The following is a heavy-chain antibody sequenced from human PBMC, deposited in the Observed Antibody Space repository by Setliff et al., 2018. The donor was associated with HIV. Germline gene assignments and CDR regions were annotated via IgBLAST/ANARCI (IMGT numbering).Heavy chain of an antibody. D-gene: IGHD4-17*01. V-gene: IGHV4-59*11. CDR1: GGSISSHY. J-gene: IGHJ3*02. Sequence: SLTCTVSGGSISSHYWSWIRQPPGKGLEWIGSIYYSGSTNYNPSLKSRVTISVDTSKNQFSLKLSSVTAADTAVYYCASRHDYGGPNDAFDIWGQGTMVTVSS. CDR2: IYYSGST. CDR3: ASRHDYGGPNDAFDI.